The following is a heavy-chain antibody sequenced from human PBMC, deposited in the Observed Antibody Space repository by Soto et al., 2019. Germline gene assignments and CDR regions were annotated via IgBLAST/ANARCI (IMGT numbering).Heavy chain of an antibody. V-gene: IGHV3-48*03. D-gene: IGHD4-4*01. Sequence: EVRLVESGGGLVSPGGSLRLSCAASGFAFSSYGLNWVRQAPGRGLEWISYISDSGSSIYYVDTVKGRFTASRDNAKNSVYLQMTSLRAEDTAVYYCASDLGPDYSRGYWGQGTLVTVSS. CDR3: ASDLGPDYSRGY. CDR2: ISDSGSSI. CDR1: GFAFSSYG. J-gene: IGHJ4*02.